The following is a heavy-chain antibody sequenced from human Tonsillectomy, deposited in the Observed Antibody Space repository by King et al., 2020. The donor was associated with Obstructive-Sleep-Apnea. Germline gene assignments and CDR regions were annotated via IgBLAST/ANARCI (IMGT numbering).Heavy chain of an antibody. CDR3: VRPCGDSGVWYGKNWFDP. D-gene: IGHD6-19*01. J-gene: IGHJ5*02. CDR1: GYTFTSQD. CDR2: MNPYSGNA. Sequence: QLVQSGAEVKKPGASVKVSCKASGYTFTSQDINWVRQVTGQGLEWMAWMNPYSGNAGYAQKFQGRVTVTRNTSINTAYMELSSLTSDDTAVDYCVRPCGDSGVWYGKNWFDPWGQGTLVTVSS. V-gene: IGHV1-8*01.